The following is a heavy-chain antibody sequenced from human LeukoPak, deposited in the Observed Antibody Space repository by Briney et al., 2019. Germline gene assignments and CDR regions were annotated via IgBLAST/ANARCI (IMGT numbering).Heavy chain of an antibody. CDR1: GGSISSSSYY. CDR3: ARGGDGLDY. V-gene: IGHV4-39*07. D-gene: IGHD2-21*02. CDR2: IYHSGST. J-gene: IGHJ4*02. Sequence: SETLSLTCTVSGGSISSSSYYWGWIRQPPGKGLEWIGEIYHSGSTNYNPSLKSRVTISVDKSKNQFSLKLSSVTAADTAVYYCARGGDGLDYWGQGTLVTVSS.